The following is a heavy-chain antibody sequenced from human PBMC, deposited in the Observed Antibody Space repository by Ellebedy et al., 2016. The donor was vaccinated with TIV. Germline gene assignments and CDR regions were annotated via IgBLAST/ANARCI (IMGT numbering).Heavy chain of an antibody. D-gene: IGHD3-10*01. J-gene: IGHJ4*02. CDR1: GFPFSASG. CDR2: IRYDGSNK. Sequence: GESLKISCAASGFPFSASGMHWVRQAPGKGLEWVTYIRYDGSNKYYADSVKGRFTISRDNSKNTLFLEMKSLRAEDTAIYYCAGLWFGDSPRDNSDYWGRGTLVTVSS. V-gene: IGHV3-30*02. CDR3: AGLWFGDSPRDNSDY.